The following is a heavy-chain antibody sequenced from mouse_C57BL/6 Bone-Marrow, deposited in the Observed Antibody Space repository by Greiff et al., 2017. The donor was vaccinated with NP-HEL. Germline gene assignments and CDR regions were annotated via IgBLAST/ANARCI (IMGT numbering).Heavy chain of an antibody. Sequence: QVQLQQPGAELVKPGASVKLSCKASGYTFTSYWMHWVKQRPGRGLEWIGRLDPNSGGTKYTEKFKSKATLTVDKPSSTAYMQLSSLTSEDSAVYDCARTRYYGSSYWYFDVWGTGTTGTVSS. V-gene: IGHV1-72*01. CDR3: ARTRYYGSSYWYFDV. D-gene: IGHD1-1*01. CDR1: GYTFTSYW. J-gene: IGHJ1*03. CDR2: LDPNSGGT.